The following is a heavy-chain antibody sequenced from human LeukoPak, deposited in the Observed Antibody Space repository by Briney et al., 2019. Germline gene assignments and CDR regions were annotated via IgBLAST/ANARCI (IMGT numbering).Heavy chain of an antibody. Sequence: AASVKVSCKASGYTFTVYYMHWVRQAPGQGLEWMGWINPNSGGTNYAQKFQGRVTMTRDTSISTAYMELSRLRSDDTAVYYCASFGGINYYDSSVGAFDIWGQGTMVTVSS. CDR2: INPNSGGT. D-gene: IGHD3-22*01. J-gene: IGHJ3*02. CDR1: GYTFTVYY. CDR3: ASFGGINYYDSSVGAFDI. V-gene: IGHV1-2*02.